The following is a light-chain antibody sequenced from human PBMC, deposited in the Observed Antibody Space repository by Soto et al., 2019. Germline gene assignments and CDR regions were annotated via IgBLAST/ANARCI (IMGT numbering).Light chain of an antibody. CDR3: QQYGSSPLT. J-gene: IGKJ4*01. CDR2: GAS. Sequence: EIVLTQSPGNLSLSPGERATLSCRASQSVSSSYLAWYQQKPGQAPRLLIYGASSRATGIPDRFSGSGSGTYLTLTISRLEPEDFTVYYCQQYGSSPLTFGGGTKVEIK. CDR1: QSVSSSY. V-gene: IGKV3-20*01.